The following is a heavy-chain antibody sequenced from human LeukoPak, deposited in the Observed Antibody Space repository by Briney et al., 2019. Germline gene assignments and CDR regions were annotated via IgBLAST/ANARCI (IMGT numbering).Heavy chain of an antibody. D-gene: IGHD4-17*01. V-gene: IGHV3-21*01. CDR1: GFTFSSYI. CDR3: ARVVASVTTYTLYGMDV. Sequence: PGGSLRLSCAASGFTFSSYIMNWVRQAPGKGLEWVSSISSSSSYIYYADSVKGRFTISRDNAKNSLYLQMNSLRAEDTAVYYCARVVASVTTYTLYGMDVWGQGTTVTVSS. CDR2: ISSSSSYI. J-gene: IGHJ6*02.